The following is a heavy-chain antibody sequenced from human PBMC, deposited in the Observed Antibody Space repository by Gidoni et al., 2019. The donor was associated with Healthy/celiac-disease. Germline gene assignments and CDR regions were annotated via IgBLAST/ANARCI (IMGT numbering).Heavy chain of an antibody. D-gene: IGHD3-3*01. CDR3: ARRYDFWINYFDY. CDR2: IYPGDSDT. Sequence: DVQLVQAGAEVKKPGQPLQIACKGSGYSFTSYWIGWVHQMPGKGLEWMGIIYPGDSDTRYSPSFQGQVTISADKSISTAYLQWSSLKASDTAMYYCARRYDFWINYFDYWGQGTLVTVSS. V-gene: IGHV5-51*07. CDR1: GYSFTSYW. J-gene: IGHJ4*02.